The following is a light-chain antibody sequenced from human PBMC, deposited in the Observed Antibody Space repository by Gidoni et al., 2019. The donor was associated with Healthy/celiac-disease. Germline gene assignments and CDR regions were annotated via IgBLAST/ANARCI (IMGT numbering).Light chain of an antibody. CDR2: KAS. Sequence: DIQMPQSPSTLAASVGDRATVTCRASQSISSWLAWYQQKPGKAPKLLIYKASSLESGVPSRLSGSGSGTEFTLTISSLQPDDFATYFCQQYNSYWTFGQGTKVEIK. CDR1: QSISSW. J-gene: IGKJ1*01. CDR3: QQYNSYWT. V-gene: IGKV1-5*03.